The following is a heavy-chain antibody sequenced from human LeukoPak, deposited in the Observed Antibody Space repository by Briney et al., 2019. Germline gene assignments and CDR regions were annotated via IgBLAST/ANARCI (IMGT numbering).Heavy chain of an antibody. CDR2: ISGISSTI. V-gene: IGHV3-48*02. D-gene: IGHD4/OR15-4a*01. CDR3: ARDASYHGSFDY. Sequence: GRCLRLSCAASAFTFSSYIMNWVRQAPGKGLEWVSYISGISSTIYYADSVKGRFTISRDNARNSLYLQMNSLRDEDTAVYYCARDASYHGSFDYWGHGTLVTVSS. CDR1: AFTFSSYI. J-gene: IGHJ4*01.